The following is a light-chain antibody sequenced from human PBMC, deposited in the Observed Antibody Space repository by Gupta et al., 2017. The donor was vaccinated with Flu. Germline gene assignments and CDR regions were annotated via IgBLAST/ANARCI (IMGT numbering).Light chain of an antibody. Sequence: QSVLTQPPSVSAAPGQKVTISCSGSSSNIGNNYVSWYQQLPGTAPKLLIYENNKRPSGIPARFSGSKSATSATVGTTGLQTGDEADYYWDTGDTRVSSWVFGGGTKLTVL. V-gene: IGLV1-51*02. CDR3: DTGDTRVSSWV. CDR2: ENN. J-gene: IGLJ3*02. CDR1: SSNIGNNY.